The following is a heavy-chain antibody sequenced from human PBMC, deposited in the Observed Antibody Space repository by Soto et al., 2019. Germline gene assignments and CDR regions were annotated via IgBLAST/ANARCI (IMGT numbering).Heavy chain of an antibody. D-gene: IGHD3-10*01. CDR2: ISAYNGNT. Sequence: QVQLVQSGAEVKKPGASVKVSCKASGYTFTSYGISWVRQAPGQGLEWMGWISAYNGNTNYAQKLQGSVTMTTDTSTSTAYMKLRSLRSDDTAVYYCAREDLMPCWFGELYYYYYGMDFWGQGTTVTVSS. V-gene: IGHV1-18*01. CDR1: GYTFTSYG. CDR3: AREDLMPCWFGELYYYYYGMDF. J-gene: IGHJ6*02.